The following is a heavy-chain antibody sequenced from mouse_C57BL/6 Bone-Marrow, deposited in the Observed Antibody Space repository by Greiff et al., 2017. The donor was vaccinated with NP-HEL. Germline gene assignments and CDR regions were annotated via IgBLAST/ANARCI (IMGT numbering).Heavy chain of an antibody. Sequence: EVQLQQSGPELVKPGDSVKISCKASGYSFTGYFMNWVMQSHGKSLEWIGRINPYNGDTFYNQKFKGKATLTVDKSSSTAHMERRSLTSEDSAVYYCARRGTWIYYDYDAGFDYWGQGTTLTVSS. CDR1: GYSFTGYF. D-gene: IGHD2-4*01. CDR3: ARRGTWIYYDYDAGFDY. CDR2: INPYNGDT. J-gene: IGHJ2*01. V-gene: IGHV1-20*01.